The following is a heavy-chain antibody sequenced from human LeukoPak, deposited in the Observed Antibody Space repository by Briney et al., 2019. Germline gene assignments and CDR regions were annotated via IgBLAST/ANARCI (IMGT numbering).Heavy chain of an antibody. CDR1: GFTFGDYA. V-gene: IGHV3-21*01. J-gene: IGHJ4*02. CDR3: ASPYSSRWYELCY. Sequence: GGSLRLSCTASGFTFGDYAMNWVRQAPGKGLEWVSSISSSSSYVYYADSVKGRFTISRDNAKNSLYLQMNSLRAEDTAVYYCASPYSSRWYELCYWGQGTLVTVSS. CDR2: ISSSSSYV. D-gene: IGHD6-13*01.